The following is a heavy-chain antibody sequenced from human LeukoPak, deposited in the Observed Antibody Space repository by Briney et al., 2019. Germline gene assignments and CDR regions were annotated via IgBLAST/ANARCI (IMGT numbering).Heavy chain of an antibody. CDR3: AREDPSMVNWFVP. CDR1: GFTFSSYA. D-gene: IGHD2/OR15-2a*01. Sequence: PGGSLRLSCAASGFTFSSYAMHWVRQAPGKGLEYVSAISSNGGSTYYANSVKGRFTISRDNSKNTLYLQMGSLRAEDMAVYYCAREDPSMVNWFVPWGQGTLVTVSS. V-gene: IGHV3-64*01. J-gene: IGHJ5*02. CDR2: ISSNGGST.